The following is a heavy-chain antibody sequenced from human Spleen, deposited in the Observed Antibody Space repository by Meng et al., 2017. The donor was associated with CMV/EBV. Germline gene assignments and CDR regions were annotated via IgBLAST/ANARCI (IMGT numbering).Heavy chain of an antibody. D-gene: IGHD1-1*01. CDR2: IYSGGST. CDR3: AKAPYGSTDYYFNY. Sequence: GGSLRLSCAASGFTVSSNYMSWVRQAPGKGLEWVSVIYSGGSTYYADSVKGRFTISRDNSKNTLYLQMNSLRAEDTALYYCAKAPYGSTDYYFNYWGQGTLVTVSS. CDR1: GFTVSSNY. V-gene: IGHV3-53*05. J-gene: IGHJ4*02.